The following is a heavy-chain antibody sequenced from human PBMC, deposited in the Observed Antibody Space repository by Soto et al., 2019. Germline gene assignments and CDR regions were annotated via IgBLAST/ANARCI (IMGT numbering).Heavy chain of an antibody. CDR1: GYSFTGYY. Sequence: ASVKVSCKASGYSFTGYYMHWVRQAPGQGLEWMGWINPHSGGTNYAQKFQGRVTMTRDTSISTAYMELRRLRSDDTAVYYCASAIGYCSGGSCPERGDAFDIWGQGTMVTVSS. V-gene: IGHV1-2*02. D-gene: IGHD2-15*01. CDR3: ASAIGYCSGGSCPERGDAFDI. J-gene: IGHJ3*02. CDR2: INPHSGGT.